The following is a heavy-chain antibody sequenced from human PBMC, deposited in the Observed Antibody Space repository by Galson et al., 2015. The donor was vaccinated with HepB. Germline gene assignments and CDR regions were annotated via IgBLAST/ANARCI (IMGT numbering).Heavy chain of an antibody. CDR1: GYSFTSYW. CDR3: ARRSMRDFGVVTLDY. J-gene: IGHJ4*02. CDR2: IYPGDSDT. V-gene: IGHV5-51*03. D-gene: IGHD3-3*01. Sequence: QSGAEVTKPGESMKISCKGSGYSFTSYWIGWVRQMPGKGLEWMGIIYPGDSDTRYSPSFQGQVTISADKSISTAYLKWSSLKASYTAMYYCARRSMRDFGVVTLDYCGQGTLVTVSS.